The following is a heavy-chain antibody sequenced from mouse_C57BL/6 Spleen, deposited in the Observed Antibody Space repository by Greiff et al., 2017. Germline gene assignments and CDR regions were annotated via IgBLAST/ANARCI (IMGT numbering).Heavy chain of an antibody. Sequence: QVQLQQSGPELVKPGASVKISCKASGYAFSSSWMNWVKQRPGKGLEWIGRIYPGDGDTNYNGKFKGKATLTADKSSSTAYMQLSSLTSEDSAVYFCARWLLRPLYFDYWGQGTTLTVSS. CDR1: GYAFSSSW. CDR2: IYPGDGDT. CDR3: ARWLLRPLYFDY. J-gene: IGHJ2*01. V-gene: IGHV1-82*01. D-gene: IGHD2-3*01.